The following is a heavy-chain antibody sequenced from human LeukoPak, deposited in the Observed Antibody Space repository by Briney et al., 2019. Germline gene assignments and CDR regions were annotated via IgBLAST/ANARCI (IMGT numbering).Heavy chain of an antibody. D-gene: IGHD4-17*01. J-gene: IGHJ3*01. Sequence: ESGPTLVNPTPTLTLTCTFSGFSLRSRGVGVGWIRQPPGKALEWLSLIYWDDDKRYSPSLKSRLPITKDTSKNQVVLTLTNMDPVDTGTYYCAHSGTVTSPHDAFDVWGQGTMVTVSS. CDR1: GFSLRSRGVG. CDR2: IYWDDDK. CDR3: AHSGTVTSPHDAFDV. V-gene: IGHV2-5*02.